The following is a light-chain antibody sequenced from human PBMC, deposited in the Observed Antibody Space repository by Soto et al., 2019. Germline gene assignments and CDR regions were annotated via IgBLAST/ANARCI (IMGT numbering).Light chain of an antibody. CDR3: QQRSGWLSLS. V-gene: IGKV3-11*01. J-gene: IGKJ4*01. CDR1: QRVGSY. Sequence: EIVLSQTPATLSFFPGERATLACRASQRVGSYVAWYPQNPGQPPRLLIYDSSKRATGIPARFSGSGSVTDFTLTISGLEPEDSAVYSCQQRSGWLSLSFGGGTKVDNK. CDR2: DSS.